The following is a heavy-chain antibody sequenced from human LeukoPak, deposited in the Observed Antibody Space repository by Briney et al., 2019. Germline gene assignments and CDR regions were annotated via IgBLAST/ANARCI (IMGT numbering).Heavy chain of an antibody. V-gene: IGHV1-18*01. CDR2: ISAYNGNT. D-gene: IGHD3-10*01. CDR3: ARDLYGSGSYYLFDP. Sequence: ASVKVSCKASGYTFTSYGISWVRQAPGQGLEWMGWISAYNGNTNYAQKLQGRVTMTTDTSTSTACMELRSLRSDDTAVYYCARDLYGSGSYYLFDPWGQGTLVTVSS. J-gene: IGHJ5*02. CDR1: GYTFTSYG.